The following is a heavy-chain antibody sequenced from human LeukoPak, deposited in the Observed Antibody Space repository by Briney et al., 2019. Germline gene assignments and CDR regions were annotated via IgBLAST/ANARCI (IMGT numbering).Heavy chain of an antibody. CDR3: AREEGGNYFDA. CDR2: IGSSGTTI. V-gene: IGHV3-48*03. D-gene: IGHD1-26*01. CDR1: GFTFSSYE. J-gene: IGHJ4*02. Sequence: GGSLRLSCAASGFTFSSYEMNWVRQAPGKGLEWVSYIGSSGTTIYYADSVKGRFTISRDNAKNSLYLQMNSLRAEDTAVYYCAREEGGNYFDARGQGTLVTVSS.